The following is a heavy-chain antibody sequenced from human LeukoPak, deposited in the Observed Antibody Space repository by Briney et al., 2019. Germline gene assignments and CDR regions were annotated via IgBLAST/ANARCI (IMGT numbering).Heavy chain of an antibody. Sequence: PGGSLRLSCAASGFTFSDYSMNWVRQAPGKGLEWVSYISSSSSTIYYADSVKGRFTISRDNAKNSLYLQMNSLRAEDTAVYHCARDRNDSSGHYYGYWGQGTPVTVSS. CDR2: ISSSSSTI. CDR3: ARDRNDSSGHYYGY. D-gene: IGHD3-22*01. CDR1: GFTFSDYS. V-gene: IGHV3-48*04. J-gene: IGHJ4*02.